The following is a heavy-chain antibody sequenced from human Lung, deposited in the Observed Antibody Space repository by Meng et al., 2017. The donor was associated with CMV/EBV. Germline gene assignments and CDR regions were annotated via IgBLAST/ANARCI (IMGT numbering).Heavy chain of an antibody. D-gene: IGHD2-2*01. J-gene: IGHJ4*02. Sequence: LSLTXESSGFHFSRYWLRWVRQAPGKGLEWVANINQHGTTKYYADSLKGRFTISRDNTKNSLFLQIKSLIAEDTALYYCARELSSADYYFDDWGQGAPVTVSS. V-gene: IGHV3-7*01. CDR1: GFHFSRYW. CDR3: ARELSSADYYFDD. CDR2: INQHGTTK.